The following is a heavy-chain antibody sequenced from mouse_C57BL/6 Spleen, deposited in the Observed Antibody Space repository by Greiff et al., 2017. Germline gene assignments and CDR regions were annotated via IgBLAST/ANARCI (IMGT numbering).Heavy chain of an antibody. Sequence: EVQLQQSGPELVKPGASVKISCKASGYSFTGYYMNWVTQSPEKSLEWIGEINPSTGGTTYNQKFKAKATLTVDKSSSTAYMQLKSLTSEDSAVYYCARLGDYGNPFAYWGQGTLVTVSA. D-gene: IGHD2-1*01. J-gene: IGHJ3*01. CDR1: GYSFTGYY. CDR2: INPSTGGT. V-gene: IGHV1-42*01. CDR3: ARLGDYGNPFAY.